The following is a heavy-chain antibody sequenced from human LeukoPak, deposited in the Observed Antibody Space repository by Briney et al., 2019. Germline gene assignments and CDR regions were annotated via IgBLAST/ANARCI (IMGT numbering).Heavy chain of an antibody. CDR1: GFTFTTYA. V-gene: IGHV3-23*01. CDR3: AKDLHEIAADY. CDR2: ISGSGGST. Sequence: GGSLRLSCAASGFTFTTYAMSWVRQAPGKGLEWVSAISGSGGSTYYADSVKGRFTISRDNAKNTVYLQMNSLRAEDTAVYYCAKDLHEIAADYWGQGTLVTVAS. D-gene: IGHD2-21*01. J-gene: IGHJ4*02.